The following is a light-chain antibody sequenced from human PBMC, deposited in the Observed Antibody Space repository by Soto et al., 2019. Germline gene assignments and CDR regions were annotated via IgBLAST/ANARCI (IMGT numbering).Light chain of an antibody. J-gene: IGLJ3*02. V-gene: IGLV2-8*01. CDR2: EVT. CDR3: SSYAATNNFYFV. CDR1: RIDVGGYND. Sequence: QSVLTQPPSASGSPGQSVTISCTGTRIDVGGYNDVSWYQQYPGRAPKLMVYEVTKRPSGVPDRFSDSKSGNTASLTVSGLQAEDEADYYCSSYAATNNFYFVFGGGTKVTVL.